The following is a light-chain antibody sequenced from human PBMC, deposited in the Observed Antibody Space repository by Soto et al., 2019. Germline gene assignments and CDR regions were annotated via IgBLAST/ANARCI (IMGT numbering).Light chain of an antibody. CDR1: QSVSIY. Sequence: EIVLTQSPATLSLSPGERATLSCRASQSVSIYLAWYQQRPGQAPRLLIYDASNRATGIPARFSGSGSGTGFTLTISSLEPEDFAVYYCQQRSNWPRTFGQGTKLEIK. CDR2: DAS. J-gene: IGKJ2*01. V-gene: IGKV3-11*01. CDR3: QQRSNWPRT.